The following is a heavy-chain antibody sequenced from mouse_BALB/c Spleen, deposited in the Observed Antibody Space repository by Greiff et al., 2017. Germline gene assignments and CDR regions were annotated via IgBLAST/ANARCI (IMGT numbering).Heavy chain of an antibody. CDR1: GFNFNDYY. Sequence: EVQLVESGAELVRPGASVKLSCTASGFNFNDYYMHWVKQRPEQGLEWIGWIDPENGDTEYAPKFQGKATMTADTSSNTAYLQLSSLTSEDTAVYCCNSGNYVMDYWGQGTSVTVSS. D-gene: IGHD1-3*01. CDR3: NSGNYVMDY. CDR2: IDPENGDT. J-gene: IGHJ4*01. V-gene: IGHV14-4*02.